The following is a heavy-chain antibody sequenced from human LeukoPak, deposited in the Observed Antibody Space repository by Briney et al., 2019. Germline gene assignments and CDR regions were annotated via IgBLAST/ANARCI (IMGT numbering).Heavy chain of an antibody. CDR3: ARDATTAVGSVYMDV. D-gene: IGHD3-10*01. V-gene: IGHV3-48*03. CDR2: ISTSGNTI. CDR1: GFTFSIYE. Sequence: GGSLRLSCAASGFTFSIYEMNWVRQAPGKGLEWLSHISTSGNTIHYANSVEGRFTISRDDAKNSLYLQMNSLRVEDTALYFCARDATTAVGSVYMDVWGKGTTVTISS. J-gene: IGHJ6*03.